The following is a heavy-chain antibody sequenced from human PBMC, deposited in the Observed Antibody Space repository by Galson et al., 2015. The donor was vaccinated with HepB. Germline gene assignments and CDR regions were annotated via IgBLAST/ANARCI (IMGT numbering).Heavy chain of an antibody. CDR3: ARVSGGSYLTYYFDY. Sequence: SVKVSCKASGYTFTGYYMHWVRQAPGQGLEWMGWINPNSGGTNYAQKFQGRVTMTRDTSISTAYMELSGLRSDDTAVYYCARVSGGSYLTYYFDYWGQGTLVTVSS. CDR2: INPNSGGT. D-gene: IGHD1-26*01. V-gene: IGHV1-2*02. J-gene: IGHJ4*02. CDR1: GYTFTGYY.